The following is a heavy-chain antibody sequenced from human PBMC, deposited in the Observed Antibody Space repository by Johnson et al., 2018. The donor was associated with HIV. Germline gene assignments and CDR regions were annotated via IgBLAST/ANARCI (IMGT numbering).Heavy chain of an antibody. CDR1: GFTVSNNY. Sequence: VQLVESGGGVVQPGRSLRLSCAVSGFTVSNNYMNWVRQAPGQGLEWVSVIYSGGSIYSVDSVKGRFTISRDNSKNPLYLQMNSLRAEDTAVYYCARDLGGTRGNAFDIWGQGTMVTVSS. D-gene: IGHD1-1*01. CDR2: IYSGGSI. CDR3: ARDLGGTRGNAFDI. J-gene: IGHJ3*02. V-gene: IGHV3-53*01.